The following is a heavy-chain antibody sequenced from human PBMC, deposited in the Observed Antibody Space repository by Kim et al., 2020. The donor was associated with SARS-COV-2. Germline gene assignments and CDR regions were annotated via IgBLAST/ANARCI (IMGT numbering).Heavy chain of an antibody. J-gene: IGHJ6*02. Sequence: ADPVKGRFTVSRDNAKNSVYLHLHSLRAEDTAVSYCARDGRWIPAHMAVWGQGTTVTVSS. D-gene: IGHD2-2*01. CDR3: ARDGRWIPAHMAV. V-gene: IGHV3-11*06.